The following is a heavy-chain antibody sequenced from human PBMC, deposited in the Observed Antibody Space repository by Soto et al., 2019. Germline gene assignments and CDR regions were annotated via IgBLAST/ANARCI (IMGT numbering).Heavy chain of an antibody. CDR1: GYTFTGYY. D-gene: IGHD5-12*01. CDR3: ARSEMATTLSFDY. J-gene: IGHJ4*02. V-gene: IGHV1-2*04. CDR2: INPNSGGT. Sequence: ASVKVSCKASGYTFTGYYIHWVRQAPGQGLECMGWINPNSGGTNYAQKFQGWVTMTRDTSISTAYMELSRLRSDDTAVYYCARSEMATTLSFDYWGQGTLVTVSS.